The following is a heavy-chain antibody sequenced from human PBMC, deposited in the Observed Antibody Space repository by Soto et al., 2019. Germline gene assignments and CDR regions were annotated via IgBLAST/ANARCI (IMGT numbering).Heavy chain of an antibody. Sequence: QVQLVQSGAEVKKPGSSVKVSCKASGGTFSSYTISWVRQAPGQGLEWMGRIIPILGIANYAQKFQGRVTITADKSTSTAYMELSSLRSEDTAVYYCAREGAGITGTIYYYMDVWGKGATVTVSS. D-gene: IGHD1-20*01. CDR2: IIPILGIA. V-gene: IGHV1-69*08. J-gene: IGHJ6*03. CDR1: GGTFSSYT. CDR3: AREGAGITGTIYYYMDV.